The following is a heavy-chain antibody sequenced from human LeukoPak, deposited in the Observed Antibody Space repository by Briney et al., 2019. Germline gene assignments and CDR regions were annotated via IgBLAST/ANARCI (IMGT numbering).Heavy chain of an antibody. CDR1: GFSFSSYS. D-gene: IGHD3-10*01. CDR3: AKVAKYYYGSETYYFFEH. Sequence: GGSLRLSCAASGFSFSSYSMNWVRQAPGKGLEWVSSISTSSTYIYYADSVKGQFTISRDNAKNSLYLQMNSLRVEDTAVYYCAKVAKYYYGSETYYFFEHWGQGTPVTASS. J-gene: IGHJ4*02. V-gene: IGHV3-21*01. CDR2: ISTSSTYI.